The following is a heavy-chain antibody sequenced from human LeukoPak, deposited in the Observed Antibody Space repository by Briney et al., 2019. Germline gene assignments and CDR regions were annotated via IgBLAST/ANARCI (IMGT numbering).Heavy chain of an antibody. CDR1: GGSFSGYY. CDR3: ARDQDYGDYERVFDY. CDR2: IHTSGST. D-gene: IGHD4-17*01. J-gene: IGHJ4*02. V-gene: IGHV4-4*07. Sequence: SETLSLTCAVYGGSFSGYYWSWIRQPAGKGLEWIGRIHTSGSTNYNPSLKSRVTISVDTSKNQFSLKLSSVTAADTAVYYCARDQDYGDYERVFDYWGQGTLVTVSS.